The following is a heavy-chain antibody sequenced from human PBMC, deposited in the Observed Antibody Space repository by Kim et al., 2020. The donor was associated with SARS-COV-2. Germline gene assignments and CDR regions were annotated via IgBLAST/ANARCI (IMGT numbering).Heavy chain of an antibody. CDR2: IYYSGST. D-gene: IGHD5-18*01. V-gene: IGHV4-59*01. J-gene: IGHJ3*02. Sequence: SETLSLTCTVSGGSISSYYWSWIRQPPGKGLEWIGYIYYSGSTNYNPSLKSRVTISVDTSKNQFSLKLSSVTAADTAVYYCATQDTAIAFDIWGQGTMVT. CDR1: GGSISSYY. CDR3: ATQDTAIAFDI.